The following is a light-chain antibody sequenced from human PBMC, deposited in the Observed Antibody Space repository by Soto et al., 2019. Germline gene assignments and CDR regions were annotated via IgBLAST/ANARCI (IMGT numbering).Light chain of an antibody. J-gene: IGKJ5*01. Sequence: EIVLTQSPGTLSLSPGERATLSCRASQGVASRYLAWYQQKPGQAPRLLIYGASTRATGIPDRFSGSGLGTDFTLTISRLEPEDFAVYYCQQYGSSPIAFGQGTRLEIK. V-gene: IGKV3-20*01. CDR3: QQYGSSPIA. CDR2: GAS. CDR1: QGVASRY.